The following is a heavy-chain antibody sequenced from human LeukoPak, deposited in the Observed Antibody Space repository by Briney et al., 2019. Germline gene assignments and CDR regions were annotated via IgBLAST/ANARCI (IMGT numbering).Heavy chain of an antibody. V-gene: IGHV3-7*01. Sequence: GGSLRLSCAASGFTFSSSWMTWVRQAPGKGLEWVASINEDGGEIHYTISRDNAKNSLYLQMNSLRAEDTAVYYCAKDLLRYTVTTYFDYWGQGTLVTVSS. CDR1: GFTFSSSW. CDR3: AKDLLRYTVTTYFDY. J-gene: IGHJ4*02. CDR2: INEDGGEI. D-gene: IGHD4-17*01.